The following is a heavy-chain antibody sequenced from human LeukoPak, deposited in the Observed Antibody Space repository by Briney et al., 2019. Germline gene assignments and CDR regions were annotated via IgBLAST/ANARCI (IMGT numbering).Heavy chain of an antibody. J-gene: IGHJ4*01. Sequence: ASVKVSCTPSGYTFTSFDINWVRQAPGQGLEWMGYLNPNNGTTGYAQKFQGRVTLTRDTSRGTAYMEVNSLKSDDTAIYFCARAFYSGSSGGGNYFDYWGLGTMVTVSS. V-gene: IGHV1-8*01. CDR3: ARAFYSGSSGGGNYFDY. CDR1: GYTFTSFD. D-gene: IGHD1-26*01. CDR2: LNPNNGTT.